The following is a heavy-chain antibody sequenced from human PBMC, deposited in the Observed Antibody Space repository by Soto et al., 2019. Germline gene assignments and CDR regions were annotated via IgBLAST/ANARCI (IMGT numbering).Heavy chain of an antibody. D-gene: IGHD1-26*01. CDR2: IWSDGSHK. CDR1: GFTFSSYA. V-gene: IGHV3-33*01. J-gene: IGHJ5*02. Sequence: QVQLVESGGGVVQPGRSLRLSCATSGFTFSSYAMHWVRQAPGKGLEWVAIIWSDGSHKYHADSVKGRFAISRDTSENTLYLQMNSLRAEDTAVYYCARDLGTGSPSSWFDPWGQGTLVTVSS. CDR3: ARDLGTGSPSSWFDP.